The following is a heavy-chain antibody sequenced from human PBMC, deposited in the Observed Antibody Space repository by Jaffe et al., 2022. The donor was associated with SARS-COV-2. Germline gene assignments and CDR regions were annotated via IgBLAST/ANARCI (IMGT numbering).Heavy chain of an antibody. CDR3: ARPVFGSTRGGVDV. V-gene: IGHV1-46*01. J-gene: IGHJ6*02. D-gene: IGHD3-16*01. CDR2: IDPSGGST. CDR1: GYSFTSHY. Sequence: QVQLVQSGAEVKKPGASVKVSCKASGYSFTSHYIHWVRQAPGQGLEWMGIIDPSGGSTSYAQKFQGRVTMTRDTSTSTVYMELSSLRSEDTAVYYCARPVFGSTRGGVDVWGQGTTVTVSS.